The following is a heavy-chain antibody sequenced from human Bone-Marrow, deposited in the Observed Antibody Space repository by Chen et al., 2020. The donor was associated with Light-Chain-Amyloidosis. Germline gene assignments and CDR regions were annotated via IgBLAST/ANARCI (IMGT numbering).Heavy chain of an antibody. Sequence: EVQLVESGGGLVQPGGSLRLSCAASGFTFSSYTMNWVRQAPGKGLVWVSTISVSGNRAYYADSVKGRFTTSRDNFENTLYLQMNSLRTDDTAVYYCTKTWGYFDDWGQGTLVTVSS. CDR2: ISVSGNRA. D-gene: IGHD1-26*01. J-gene: IGHJ4*02. V-gene: IGHV3-23*04. CDR3: TKTWGYFDD. CDR1: GFTFSSYT.